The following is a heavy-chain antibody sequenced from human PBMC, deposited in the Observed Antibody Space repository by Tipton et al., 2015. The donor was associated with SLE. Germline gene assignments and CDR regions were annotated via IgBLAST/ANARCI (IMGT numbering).Heavy chain of an antibody. J-gene: IGHJ5*02. CDR1: GYSISRGYY. CDR2: VYPGGTA. V-gene: IGHV4-38-2*02. D-gene: IGHD4-23*01. CDR3: ARDPLRDYGGQTAPES. Sequence: GLVKPSETLSLTCTVSGYSISRGYYWGWIRQPPGGGLEWLGSVYPGGTAYYNPSLKSRVTVSVDTAKNQFSLKLTSVTAADTAVYYCARDPLRDYGGQTAPESWGQGTLVTVSS.